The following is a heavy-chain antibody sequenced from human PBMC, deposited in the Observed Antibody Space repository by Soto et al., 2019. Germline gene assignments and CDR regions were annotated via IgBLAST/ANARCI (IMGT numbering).Heavy chain of an antibody. CDR2: IYYSGST. CDR3: ARGGPYYYYYYYMDV. Sequence: SETLSLTCTVSGGSISSSSYYWGWIRQPPGKGLEWIGSIYYSGSTYYNPSLKSRVTISVDTSKNQFSLKLSSVTAADTAVYYCARGGPYYYYYYYMDVWGKGTTVTVSS. V-gene: IGHV4-39*07. CDR1: GGSISSSSYY. J-gene: IGHJ6*03.